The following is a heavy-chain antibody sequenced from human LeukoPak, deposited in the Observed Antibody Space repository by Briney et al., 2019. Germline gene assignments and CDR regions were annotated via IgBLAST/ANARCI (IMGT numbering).Heavy chain of an antibody. Sequence: GGSLRLSCSASGFTFSSYAMHWVRQAPGKGLEYVSAISSNGGSTYYADSVKGRFTISRDNSKNTLYLQMSSLRAEDTAVYYCVKATYYYGSGSYEIYYYGMDVWGQGTRVTVSS. CDR1: GFTFSSYA. CDR2: ISSNGGST. CDR3: VKATYYYGSGSYEIYYYGMDV. D-gene: IGHD3-10*01. J-gene: IGHJ6*02. V-gene: IGHV3-64D*06.